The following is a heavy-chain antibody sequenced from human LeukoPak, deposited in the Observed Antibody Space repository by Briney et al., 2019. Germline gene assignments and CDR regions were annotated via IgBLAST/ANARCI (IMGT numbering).Heavy chain of an antibody. Sequence: GSSVKLSCKASGGTVSRFTINWVRQAPGQGLEWMGGIIPMFGAPNYAQKFQGRVTITADDSTSAAYMELSSLRSEDTALYYCARGKAAASDAFALWGQGTLVSVSS. V-gene: IGHV1-69*01. CDR2: IIPMFGAP. CDR1: GGTVSRFT. D-gene: IGHD6-13*01. J-gene: IGHJ3*01. CDR3: ARGKAAASDAFAL.